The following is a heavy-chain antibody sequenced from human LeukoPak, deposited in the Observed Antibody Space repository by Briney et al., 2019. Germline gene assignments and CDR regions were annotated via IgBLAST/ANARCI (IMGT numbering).Heavy chain of an antibody. CDR1: GFTVSSNY. D-gene: IGHD6-13*01. CDR2: IYSGGST. V-gene: IGHV3-66*01. J-gene: IGHJ3*01. Sequence: GGSLRLSCAASGFTVSSNYMSWVRQAPGKGLEWVSVIYSGGSTYYADSVKGRFTMSRDNSKNTLYLQMDSLRADDMAVYYCAREDIATLGLGAFDLWGQGTMVTVSS. CDR3: AREDIATLGLGAFDL.